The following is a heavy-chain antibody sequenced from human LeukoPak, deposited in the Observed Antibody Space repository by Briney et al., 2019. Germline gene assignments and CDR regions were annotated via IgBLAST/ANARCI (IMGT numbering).Heavy chain of an antibody. V-gene: IGHV3-23*01. D-gene: IGHD3-22*01. CDR1: GFTFSSYG. Sequence: GGSLRLSCAASGFTFSSYGMSRVRQAPGKGLEWVSAISGSGGSTYYADSMKGRFIISRDNSQNTLYLQMNSLRAQDTAVYYCAKGRYYNHYWGQGTLVTVSS. CDR2: ISGSGGST. CDR3: AKGRYYNHY. J-gene: IGHJ4*02.